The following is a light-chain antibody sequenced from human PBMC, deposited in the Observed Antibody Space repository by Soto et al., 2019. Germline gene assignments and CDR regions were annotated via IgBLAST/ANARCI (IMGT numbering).Light chain of an antibody. Sequence: EILFTLSPGVLALSVGEGATLFARASQTVKSSYLAWYQQKPGQAPRLLIYDASTRAAGIPDRFSASGSGTDFTLIISRLEPEDFAVYSCQQYASSPQTFGQGTKVDIK. CDR3: QQYASSPQT. J-gene: IGKJ1*01. V-gene: IGKV3-20*01. CDR1: QTVKSSY. CDR2: DAS.